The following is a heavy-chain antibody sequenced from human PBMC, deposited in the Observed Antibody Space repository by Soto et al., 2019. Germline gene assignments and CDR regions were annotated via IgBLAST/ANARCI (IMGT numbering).Heavy chain of an antibody. J-gene: IGHJ6*02. CDR3: AREGVRGMDV. CDR2: MNPNSGNT. D-gene: IGHD3-16*01. CDR1: GYTFTSYD. V-gene: IGHV1-8*01. Sequence: QVQLVQSGAEVKKPGASVKVSCKASGYTFTSYDINWVRQATGQGLEWMGWMNPNSGNTGYAPQLQGRVTMTRNTSITTASTALSSPRSEDTAVYHCAREGVRGMDVWGQGTTVTVSS.